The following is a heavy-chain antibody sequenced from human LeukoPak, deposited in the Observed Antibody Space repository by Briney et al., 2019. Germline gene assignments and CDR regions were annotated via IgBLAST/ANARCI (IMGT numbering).Heavy chain of an antibody. Sequence: PGGSLRLSCAASGFTFSSYGIHWVRQAPGKGLEWVAFIRYDGSNKYYADSVKGRFTISRDNSKNTLYLQMNSLRAEDTAVYYCAKDHCSSTTCYRSPGYWGQGTLVTVSS. CDR2: IRYDGSNK. CDR1: GFTFSSYG. CDR3: AKDHCSSTTCYRSPGY. V-gene: IGHV3-30*02. J-gene: IGHJ4*02. D-gene: IGHD2-2*02.